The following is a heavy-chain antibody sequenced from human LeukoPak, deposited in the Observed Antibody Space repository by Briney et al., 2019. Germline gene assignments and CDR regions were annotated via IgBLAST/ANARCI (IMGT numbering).Heavy chain of an antibody. J-gene: IGHJ6*02. V-gene: IGHV3-9*01. CDR1: GFTFDDHV. D-gene: IGHD3-22*01. CDR2: ISWNSGSI. CDR3: AKGPSYYDSSSYPYYYYGMDV. Sequence: GGSLRLSCAASGFTFDDHVMHWVRQAPGKGLEWVSGISWNSGSIGYADSVKGRFTISRDNAKNSLYLQMNGLRAEDTALYYCAKGPSYYDSSSYPYYYYGMDVWGQGTTVTVSS.